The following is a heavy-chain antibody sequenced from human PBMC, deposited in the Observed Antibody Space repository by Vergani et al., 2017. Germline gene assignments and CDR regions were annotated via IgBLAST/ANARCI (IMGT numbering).Heavy chain of an antibody. CDR3: ATDIVVVPAAIDAFDI. CDR1: GFTFSDYY. V-gene: IGHV3-11*04. Sequence: VQLLESGGGLVKPGGSLRLSCAASGFTFSDYYMSWIRQAPGKGLEWVSYISSSGSTIYYADSVKGRFTISRDNAKNSLYLQMNSLRAEDTAVYYCATDIVVVPAAIDAFDIWGQGTMVTVSS. CDR2: ISSSGSTI. J-gene: IGHJ3*02. D-gene: IGHD2-2*01.